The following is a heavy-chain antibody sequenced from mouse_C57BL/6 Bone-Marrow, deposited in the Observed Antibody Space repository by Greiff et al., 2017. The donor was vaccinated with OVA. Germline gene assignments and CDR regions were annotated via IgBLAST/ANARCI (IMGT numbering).Heavy chain of an antibody. CDR2: IWTGGGT. D-gene: IGHD2-2*01. Sequence: VKLVESGPGLVAPSQCLSISCTVSGFSFTSYAISWVRQPPGKGLEWLGVIWTGGGTNYNSAPKSSLSISKDNSKSQVFLKMNSLQTDDTARYYCARKSGYGDFDYWGQGTTLTVSS. CDR3: ARKSGYGDFDY. CDR1: GFSFTSYA. V-gene: IGHV2-9-1*01. J-gene: IGHJ2*01.